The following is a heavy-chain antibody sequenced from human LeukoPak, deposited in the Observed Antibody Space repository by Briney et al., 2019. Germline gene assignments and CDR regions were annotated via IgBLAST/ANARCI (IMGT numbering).Heavy chain of an antibody. CDR3: ARGSRGGYCSSTSCYSAPRGYYYYGMDV. V-gene: IGHV4-34*01. CDR2: ISHSGST. CDR1: SGSFSGYY. Sequence: SETLSLTCAVYSGSFSGYYWSWIRQPPGKGLEWIGEISHSGSTNYNPSLKSRVTISVDTSKNQFSLKLSSVTAADTAVYYCARGSRGGYCSSTSCYSAPRGYYYYGMDVWGKGTTVTVSS. J-gene: IGHJ6*04. D-gene: IGHD2-2*01.